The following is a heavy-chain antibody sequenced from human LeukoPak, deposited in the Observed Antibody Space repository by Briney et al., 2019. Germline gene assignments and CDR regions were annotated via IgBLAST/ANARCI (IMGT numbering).Heavy chain of an antibody. Sequence: TGGSLRLSCAASGFTFSSYVMHWVRQAPGKGLEWVAFIRYDGSNKYYADSVKGRFTISRDNSKNTLYLQMNSLRAEDTAVYYCAKDTNRVYYFDYWGQGTLVTVSS. CDR3: AKDTNRVYYFDY. CDR1: GFTFSSYV. D-gene: IGHD1-14*01. J-gene: IGHJ4*02. CDR2: IRYDGSNK. V-gene: IGHV3-30*02.